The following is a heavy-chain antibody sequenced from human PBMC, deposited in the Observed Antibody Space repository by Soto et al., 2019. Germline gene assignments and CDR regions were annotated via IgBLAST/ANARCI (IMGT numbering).Heavy chain of an antibody. CDR1: GGTFSSYA. Sequence: SVKVSCKASGGTFSSYAISWVRQAPGQGLEWMGGIIPIFGTANYAQKFQGRVTITADKSTSTAYMELSSLRSEDTAVYYCARGEDSSGSQEYFQHWGQGTLVTVSS. J-gene: IGHJ1*01. D-gene: IGHD3-22*01. CDR3: ARGEDSSGSQEYFQH. V-gene: IGHV1-69*06. CDR2: IIPIFGTA.